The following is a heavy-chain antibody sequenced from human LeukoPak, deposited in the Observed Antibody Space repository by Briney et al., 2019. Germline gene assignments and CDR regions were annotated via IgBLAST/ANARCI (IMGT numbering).Heavy chain of an antibody. CDR3: ASRAYYDFWSALGY. V-gene: IGHV4-59*08. D-gene: IGHD3-3*01. CDR2: IYYSGST. Sequence: SETLSLTCTVSGGSISSYYWSWIRQPPGKGLEWIGYIYYSGSTYYNPSLKSRVTISVDTSKNQFSLKLSSVTAADTAVYYCASRAYYDFWSALGYWGQGTLVTVSS. CDR1: GGSISSYY. J-gene: IGHJ4*02.